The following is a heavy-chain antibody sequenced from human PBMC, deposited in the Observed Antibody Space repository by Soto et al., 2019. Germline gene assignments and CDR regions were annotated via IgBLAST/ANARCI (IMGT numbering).Heavy chain of an antibody. J-gene: IGHJ4*02. CDR1: GGTFSSYT. Sequence: ASVKVSCKASGGTFSSYTISWVRQAPGQGLEWMGRIIPILGIANYAQKFQGRVTITADKSTSTAYMELSSLRSEDTAVYYCARGGSGGSRGAWPHSWGQGTLVTVSS. CDR3: ARGGSGGSRGAWPHS. CDR2: IIPILGIA. D-gene: IGHD3-10*01. V-gene: IGHV1-69*02.